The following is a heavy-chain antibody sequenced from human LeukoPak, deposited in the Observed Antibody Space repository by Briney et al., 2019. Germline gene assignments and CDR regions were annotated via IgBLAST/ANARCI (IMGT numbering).Heavy chain of an antibody. Sequence: GRSLRLSCAASGFSFSTYAMSWVLQAPGKGLEWVSAISATGGSTYYADSVKGRFTISRDNSKNTQYLQINTLRAEDTAVYYCANRPLDYWGQGTLVTVSS. V-gene: IGHV3-23*01. J-gene: IGHJ4*02. CDR1: GFSFSTYA. CDR2: ISATGGST. CDR3: ANRPLDY.